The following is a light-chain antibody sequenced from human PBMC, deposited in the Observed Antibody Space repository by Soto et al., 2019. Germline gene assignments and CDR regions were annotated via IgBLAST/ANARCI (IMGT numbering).Light chain of an antibody. CDR1: QSVLYSSNNKNY. CDR2: WAS. J-gene: IGKJ1*01. CDR3: QQYYSTAPWT. V-gene: IGKV4-1*01. Sequence: DIVMTQSPDSLAVSLGERATINCKSSQSVLYSSNNKNYLAWYQHKQGQPQKLLIYWASTRESGVPDRFSGSGSGTDFPLTVSSLQAEDVAVYSCQQYYSTAPWTFGQGTKVDIK.